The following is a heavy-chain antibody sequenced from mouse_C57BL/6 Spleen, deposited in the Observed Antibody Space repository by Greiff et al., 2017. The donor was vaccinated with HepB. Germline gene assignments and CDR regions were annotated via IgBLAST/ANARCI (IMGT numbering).Heavy chain of an antibody. CDR2: IYPRSGNT. Sequence: QVQLQQSGAELARPGASVKLSCKASGYTFTSYGISWVKQRTGQGLEWIGEIYPRSGNTYYNEKFKGKATLTADKSSSTAYMELRSLTSEDSAVYFCASPYGSSPHYYAMDYWGQGTSVTVSS. V-gene: IGHV1-81*01. CDR3: ASPYGSSPHYYAMDY. J-gene: IGHJ4*01. D-gene: IGHD1-1*01. CDR1: GYTFTSYG.